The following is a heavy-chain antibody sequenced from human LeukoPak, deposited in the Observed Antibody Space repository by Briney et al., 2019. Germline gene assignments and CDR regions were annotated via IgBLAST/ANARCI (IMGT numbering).Heavy chain of an antibody. Sequence: GSLRLSCAASGFTFSSYEMNWIRQPPGKGLEWIGSIYYSGSTYYNPSLKSRVTISVDTSKNQFSLKLSSVTAADTAVYYCARDPVRYYDFWSGYSHFDYWGQGTLVTVSS. J-gene: IGHJ4*02. V-gene: IGHV4-39*07. CDR2: IYYSGST. CDR1: GFTFSSYE. D-gene: IGHD3-3*01. CDR3: ARDPVRYYDFWSGYSHFDY.